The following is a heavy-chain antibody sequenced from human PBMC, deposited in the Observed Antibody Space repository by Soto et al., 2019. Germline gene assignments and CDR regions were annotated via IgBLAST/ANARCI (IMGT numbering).Heavy chain of an antibody. V-gene: IGHV3-23*01. J-gene: IGHJ5*02. CDR3: AKMWRVGATPGDP. Sequence: EVQLLESGGGLVQPGGSLRLSCAASGFTFSSYAMSWVRQAPGKGLEWVSAISGSGSSTYYADSVRGRFTISRDNSKNTLYVKVNGVRAADTAVYSGAKMWRVGATPGDPWGQGTLVPFPS. CDR1: GFTFSSYA. D-gene: IGHD1-26*01. CDR2: ISGSGSST.